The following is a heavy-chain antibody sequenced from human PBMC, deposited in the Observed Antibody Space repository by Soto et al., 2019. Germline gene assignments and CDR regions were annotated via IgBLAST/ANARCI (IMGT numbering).Heavy chain of an antibody. Sequence: GGSLRLSCAASGFTFDDYGMSWVRQAPGKGLEWVSGINWNGGSTGYADSVKGRFTISRDNAKNSLYLQMNSLRAEDTALYYCARVPEHSGSYGEIDYWGQGTLVTVSS. CDR1: GFTFDDYG. V-gene: IGHV3-20*04. D-gene: IGHD1-26*01. CDR2: INWNGGST. CDR3: ARVPEHSGSYGEIDY. J-gene: IGHJ4*02.